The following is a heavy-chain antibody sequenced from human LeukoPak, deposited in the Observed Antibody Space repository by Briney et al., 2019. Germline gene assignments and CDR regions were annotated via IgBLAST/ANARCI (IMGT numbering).Heavy chain of an antibody. D-gene: IGHD3-3*01. CDR2: ISSSSSTI. J-gene: IGHJ6*02. CDR3: ARDLEAGYDFWSGYYVSYYYGMDV. V-gene: IGHV3-48*04. CDR1: GFTFSSYS. Sequence: PGGSLRLSCAASGFTFSSYSMNWVRQAPGKGLEWVSYISSSSSTIYYADSVKGRFTISRDNAKNSLYLQMNSLRAEDTAVYYCARDLEAGYDFWSGYYVSYYYGMDVWGQGTTVTVSS.